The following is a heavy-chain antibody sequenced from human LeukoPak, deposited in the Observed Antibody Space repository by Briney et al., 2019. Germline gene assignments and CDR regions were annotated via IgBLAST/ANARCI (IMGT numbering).Heavy chain of an antibody. Sequence: GRSLRLSCAASGFTFSSYGMHWVRQAPGKGLEWVAVIWYDGSKKYYADSVKGRFTISRDDSKNTLYLQMNSLRAEDTAVYFCARDRYGGTSWYYLDYWGQGTLVTVSS. V-gene: IGHV3-33*01. CDR3: ARDRYGGTSWYYLDY. CDR1: GFTFSSYG. D-gene: IGHD1-26*01. J-gene: IGHJ4*02. CDR2: IWYDGSKK.